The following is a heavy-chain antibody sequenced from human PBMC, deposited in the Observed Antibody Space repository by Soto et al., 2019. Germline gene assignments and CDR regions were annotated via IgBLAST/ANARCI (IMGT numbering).Heavy chain of an antibody. CDR3: ARLFGFDYYYYMDV. CDR1: GGSISSYY. D-gene: IGHD3-10*01. J-gene: IGHJ6*03. V-gene: IGHV4-59*08. Sequence: PSETLSLTCTVSGGSISSYYWSWIRQPPGKGLEWIGYIYYSGSTNYNPSLKSRVTISVDTSKNQFSLKLSSVTAADTAVYYCARLFGFDYYYYMDVWGKGTTVTVSS. CDR2: IYYSGST.